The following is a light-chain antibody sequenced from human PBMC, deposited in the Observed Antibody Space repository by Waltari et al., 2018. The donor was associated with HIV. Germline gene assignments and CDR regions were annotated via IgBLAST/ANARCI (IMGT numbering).Light chain of an antibody. V-gene: IGLV1-47*01. CDR1: SSNIGSNY. CDR3: ASWDDSLSGRYV. Sequence: QSVLTQPPSASGTSGQRVTISCSGSSSNIGSNYVYWYQQLPGTAPKLLIYRNNQRPSGLPDRFSGSKSGTSASLAISGLRSEDEADYYCASWDDSLSGRYVFGTGTKVTVL. J-gene: IGLJ1*01. CDR2: RNN.